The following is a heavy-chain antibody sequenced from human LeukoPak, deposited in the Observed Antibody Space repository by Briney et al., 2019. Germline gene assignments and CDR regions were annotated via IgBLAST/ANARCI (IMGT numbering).Heavy chain of an antibody. CDR3: ASTIADREY. CDR2: INSDGSTT. J-gene: IGHJ4*02. CDR1: GVSFSSYW. Sequence: GGSLRLSCVGSGVSFSSYWMHWVRQAPGKGLVWVARINSDGSTTSYADSVKGRFTISRDNAKNSLYLQMNSLTAGDTAVYYCASTIADREYWGQGTLVTVSS. D-gene: IGHD6-6*01. V-gene: IGHV3-74*01.